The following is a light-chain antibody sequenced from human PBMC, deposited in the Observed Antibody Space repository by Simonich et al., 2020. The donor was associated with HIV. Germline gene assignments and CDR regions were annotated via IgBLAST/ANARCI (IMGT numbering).Light chain of an antibody. J-gene: IGKJ2*01. CDR1: QSVASN. CDR3: QQYGSSPFT. CDR2: FAS. Sequence: EIVMTQSPATLSVSPGERATLSCRFSQSVASNFAWSPQKPDQPPRLLIYFASTRATGIPARFSGSGFGTEFTLTISSTQSEDFAVYYCQQYGSSPFTFGQGTNLEIK. V-gene: IGKV3-15*01.